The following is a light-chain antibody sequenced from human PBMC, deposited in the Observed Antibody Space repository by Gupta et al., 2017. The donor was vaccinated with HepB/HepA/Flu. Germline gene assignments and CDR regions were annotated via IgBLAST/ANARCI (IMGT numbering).Light chain of an antibody. V-gene: IGKV3-20*01. J-gene: IGKJ2*01. Sequence: EIVLTQSPGAPSVSPGEGATLSCRASQSIRSNSLAWYQQKPGQAPRVLIYDTTTRATGIPDRFSGSGSGTEFALTISRLEPEDSAVYYCLQDASAPDTFGRGTTVDIK. CDR1: QSIRSNS. CDR2: DTT. CDR3: LQDASAPDT.